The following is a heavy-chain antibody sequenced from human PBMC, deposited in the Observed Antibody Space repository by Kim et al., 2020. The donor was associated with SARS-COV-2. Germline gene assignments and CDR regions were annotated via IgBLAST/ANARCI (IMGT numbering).Heavy chain of an antibody. D-gene: IGHD3-22*01. V-gene: IGHV1-69*13. J-gene: IGHJ3*02. CDR2: IIPIFGTA. Sequence: SVKVSCKASGGTFSSYAISWVRQAPGQGLECMGGIIPIFGTANYAQKFQGRVTITADESTSTAYMELSSLRSEDTAVYYCARERTPNYYDSSGYYSDAFDIWGQGTMVTVSS. CDR1: GGTFSSYA. CDR3: ARERTPNYYDSSGYYSDAFDI.